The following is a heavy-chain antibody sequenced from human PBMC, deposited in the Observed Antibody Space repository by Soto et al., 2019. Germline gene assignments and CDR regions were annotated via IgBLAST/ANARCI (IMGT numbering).Heavy chain of an antibody. CDR3: ARVNSNKLLLGYYYGIDV. D-gene: IGHD3-22*01. CDR2: IIPIFGTA. J-gene: IGHJ6*02. Sequence: QVQLVQSGAEVKKPGSSVKVSCKASGGTFSSYAISWVRQAPGQGLEWMGGIIPIFGTANYAQKFQGRVTITADESTSTAYMELSSLRSEDTAVYYCARVNSNKLLLGYYYGIDVWGQGTTVTVSS. CDR1: GGTFSSYA. V-gene: IGHV1-69*01.